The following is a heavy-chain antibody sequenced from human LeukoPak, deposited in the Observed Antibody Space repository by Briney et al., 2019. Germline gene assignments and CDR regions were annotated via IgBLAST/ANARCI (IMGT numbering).Heavy chain of an antibody. V-gene: IGHV4-39*01. CDR1: GGSISSSSYQ. D-gene: IGHD2-2*01. CDR2: ISYSGST. Sequence: SETLSLTCTVSGGSISSSSYQWGWIRQPPGKGLEWIGTISYSGSTYYSPSLKSRVTVSVDTSKNQFSLKLSSVTAADTAVHYCARISIVVVPGYFDYWGQGTLVTVSS. CDR3: ARISIVVVPGYFDY. J-gene: IGHJ4*02.